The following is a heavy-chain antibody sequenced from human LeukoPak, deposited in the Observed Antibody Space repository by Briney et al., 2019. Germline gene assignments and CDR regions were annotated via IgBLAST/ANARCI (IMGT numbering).Heavy chain of an antibody. CDR3: AKGRGYTSGLGTLDY. J-gene: IGHJ4*02. CDR2: ISGSGGSA. V-gene: IGHV3-23*01. CDR1: GFTFSNYA. D-gene: IGHD6-19*01. Sequence: GRTLRLSCAASGFTFSNYAMSWVRQVPGKGLEWVSTISGSGGSAYYADPLKGRFSISRDNSKNTLFLQMKSLRAEDTAVYYCAKGRGYTSGLGTLDYWGQGTLVTVST.